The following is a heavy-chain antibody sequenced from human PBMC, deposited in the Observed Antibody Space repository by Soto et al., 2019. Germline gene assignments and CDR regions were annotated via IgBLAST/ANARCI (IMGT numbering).Heavy chain of an antibody. J-gene: IGHJ6*02. CDR1: GGSFSGYY. V-gene: IGHV4-34*01. Sequence: SETLSLTCAVYGGSFSGYYCSWIRQPPGKGLEWIGEINHSGSTNCNPSLKSRVTISVDTSKNQFSLKLSSVTAADTAVYYCARLPFSSYYGMDVWGQGTTVTVSS. CDR3: ARLPFSSYYGMDV. CDR2: INHSGST. D-gene: IGHD2-2*01.